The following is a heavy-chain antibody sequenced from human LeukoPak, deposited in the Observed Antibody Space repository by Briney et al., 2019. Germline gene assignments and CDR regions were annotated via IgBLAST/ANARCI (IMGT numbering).Heavy chain of an antibody. J-gene: IGHJ6*03. CDR2: INHSGST. D-gene: IGHD6-13*01. V-gene: IGHV4-34*01. CDR1: GGSFSGYY. CDR3: ARLDSSSWYSSVRYYYYMDV. Sequence: SETLSLTCAVYGGSFSGYYWSWISQPPGKGLEWIGEINHSGSTNYNPSLKSRVTISVDTSKNQFSLKLSSVTAADTAVYYCARLDSSSWYSSVRYYYYMDVWGKGTTVTISS.